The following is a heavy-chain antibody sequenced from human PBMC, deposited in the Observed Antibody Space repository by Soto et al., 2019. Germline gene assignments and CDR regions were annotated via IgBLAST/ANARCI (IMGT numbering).Heavy chain of an antibody. V-gene: IGHV3-30*18. D-gene: IGHD3-22*01. Sequence: PGGSLRLSCSASGFTFSSHGMHWIRQAPGKGLEWVAVLSFDGHHKYFADSVKGRFTISRENSRSTLYLHMNSLRVEDTAVYYCAKARLPDHFDSSALDHWGHGTLLTGSS. J-gene: IGHJ4*01. CDR1: GFTFSSHG. CDR3: AKARLPDHFDSSALDH. CDR2: LSFDGHHK.